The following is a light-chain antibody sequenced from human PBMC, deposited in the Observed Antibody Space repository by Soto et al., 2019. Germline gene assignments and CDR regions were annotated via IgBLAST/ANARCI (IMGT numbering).Light chain of an antibody. Sequence: EMVMTQSPGTLSVSPGESATLSCRASQSVGSNLAWYQQMPGQAPRLLIYDASIRATGIPARFSGSGSGTEFTLTISSLQSEDFAVYYCHQYNNWPRRFGQGTKVDNK. CDR3: HQYNNWPRR. CDR1: QSVGSN. V-gene: IGKV3-15*01. J-gene: IGKJ1*01. CDR2: DAS.